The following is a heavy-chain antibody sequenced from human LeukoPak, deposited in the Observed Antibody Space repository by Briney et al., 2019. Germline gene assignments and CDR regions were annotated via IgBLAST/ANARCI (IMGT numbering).Heavy chain of an antibody. CDR2: ILGSGGTT. D-gene: IGHD2-15*01. V-gene: IGHV3-23*01. Sequence: SCKASGGTFSSFAMSWVRQAPGKGLEWVSAILGSGGTTYYADSVKGRFAISRDNSKNTLYLQMSSLRAEDTAVYYCAKVFGVTPDAPSAFDIWGQGTMVTVSS. CDR1: GGTFSSFA. CDR3: AKVFGVTPDAPSAFDI. J-gene: IGHJ3*02.